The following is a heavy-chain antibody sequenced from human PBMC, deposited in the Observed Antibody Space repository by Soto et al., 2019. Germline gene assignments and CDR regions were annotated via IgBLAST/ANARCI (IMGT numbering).Heavy chain of an antibody. V-gene: IGHV1-2*02. Sequence: VSVKVSCKASGYTFTGYYMHWVRQAPGQGLEWMGWINPNSGGTNYAQKFQGRVTMTRDTSISTAYMELSRLRSDDTAVYYCARSGYCSGGSCYLAHYWGQGTLVTVSS. D-gene: IGHD2-15*01. CDR1: GYTFTGYY. CDR3: ARSGYCSGGSCYLAHY. J-gene: IGHJ4*02. CDR2: INPNSGGT.